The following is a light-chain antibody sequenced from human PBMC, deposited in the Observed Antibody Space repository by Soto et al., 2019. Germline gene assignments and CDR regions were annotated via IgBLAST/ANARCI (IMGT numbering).Light chain of an antibody. Sequence: QSVLTQPASVSGSPGQSVAISCSGTSSDVGAYNYVSWYQQHPGKAPKLLLSEVSNRPSGVSDRFFGSKSGNTASLTISGLQAEDEADYYCQSYDSSLSGVFGGGTQLTVL. CDR1: SSDVGAYNY. J-gene: IGLJ3*02. V-gene: IGLV2-14*01. CDR3: QSYDSSLSGV. CDR2: EVS.